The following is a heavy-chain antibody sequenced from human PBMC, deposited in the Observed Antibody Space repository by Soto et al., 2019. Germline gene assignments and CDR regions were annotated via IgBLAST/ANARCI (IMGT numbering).Heavy chain of an antibody. CDR1: GDSVPSTSTA. V-gene: IGHV6-1*01. D-gene: IGHD6-19*01. J-gene: IGHJ4*02. CDR3: ARGSYYSGWV. CDR2: TYYRSNWYS. Sequence: PSQTLSLTCAISGDSVPSTSTAWSWIRQSPSRGLEWLGRTYYRSNWYSDYAVSVKSRITINPDTSKNQFSLQLKSVTPEDTAVYYCARGSYYSGWVWGQGTLVTVSS.